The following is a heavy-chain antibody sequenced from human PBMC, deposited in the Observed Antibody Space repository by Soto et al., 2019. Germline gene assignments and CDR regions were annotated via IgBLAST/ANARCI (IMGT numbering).Heavy chain of an antibody. CDR1: GFNFNEYT. CDR3: VTSRTASPWTFAR. Sequence: GGSLRLSCAASGFNFNEYTMHWVRQAPGRGLEWVSLITSDGSNTYYADSVRGRFTISRDNSDNSLYLQINSLRTEDTALYYCVTSRTASPWTFARWGQGTPVTVSS. V-gene: IGHV3-43*01. J-gene: IGHJ1*01. CDR2: ITSDGSNT. D-gene: IGHD1-1*01.